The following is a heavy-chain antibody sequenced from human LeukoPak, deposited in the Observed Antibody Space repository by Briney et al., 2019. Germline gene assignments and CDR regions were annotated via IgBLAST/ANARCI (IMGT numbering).Heavy chain of an antibody. CDR1: GYTFTAYY. D-gene: IGHD1-26*01. Sequence: ASVKVSCKASGYTFTAYYMHWVRQAPGQGLEWMGWINPNSGGTRYAQKFQGRVTLTRDTSTSTAYMELSRLRSDDTAVYYCARDHMGDYWGQGTLVTVSS. CDR2: INPNSGGT. V-gene: IGHV1-2*02. J-gene: IGHJ4*02. CDR3: ARDHMGDY.